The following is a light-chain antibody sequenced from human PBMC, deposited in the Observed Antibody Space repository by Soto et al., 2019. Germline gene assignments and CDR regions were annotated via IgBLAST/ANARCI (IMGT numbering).Light chain of an antibody. V-gene: IGKV3-20*01. CDR2: GAS. Sequence: EIVLTQSPGTLSLSPGERATLSCRASQSVSSSYLAWYQQKPGQAPRLLIYGASSGATGIPDRFSGSESGTDFTLTISRLEPEDFAVYYCQQYGSSPPITFGQGTRLEIK. CDR1: QSVSSSY. CDR3: QQYGSSPPIT. J-gene: IGKJ5*01.